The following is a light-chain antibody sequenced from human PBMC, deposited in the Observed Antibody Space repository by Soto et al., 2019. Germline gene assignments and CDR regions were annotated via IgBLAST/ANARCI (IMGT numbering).Light chain of an antibody. CDR1: SSDVGGSNY. J-gene: IGLJ2*01. CDR3: CSYAGSYTLI. V-gene: IGLV2-11*01. CDR2: DVT. Sequence: LTQPRSVSGSPGQSVTISCTGTSSDVGGSNYVSWYQQHPGKTPKLMIYDVTKRPSGVPDRFSGSKSDNTASLTISGLQAEDEADYYCCSYAGSYTLIFGGWT.